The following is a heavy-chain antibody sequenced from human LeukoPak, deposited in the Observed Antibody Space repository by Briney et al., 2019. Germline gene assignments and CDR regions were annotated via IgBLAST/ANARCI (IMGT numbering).Heavy chain of an antibody. CDR2: VDPEDGET. CDR1: GYTFTDYY. V-gene: IGHV1-69-2*01. Sequence: ASVKVSCKASGYTFTDYYVHWVQQAPGKGLEWMGRVDPEDGETIYAEKFQGRVTITADTSTDTAYMELSSLRSEDTAVYYCATGGVRSSDYWGQGTLVTVSS. D-gene: IGHD2-8*01. J-gene: IGHJ4*02. CDR3: ATGGVRSSDY.